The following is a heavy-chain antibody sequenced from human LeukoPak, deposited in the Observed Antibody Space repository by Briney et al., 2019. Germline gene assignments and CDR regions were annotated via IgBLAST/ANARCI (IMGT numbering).Heavy chain of an antibody. Sequence: PGGSLRLSCAASGFTFSDYYMSWIRQAPGKGLEWVANIKEDGSERNYVDSVRGRFTISRDNTKNSLYLEMNSLRAEDTAVYYCARDWGGGRYCSNDYWGQGTLVTVSS. D-gene: IGHD3-16*02. CDR2: IKEDGSER. CDR3: ARDWGGGRYCSNDY. V-gene: IGHV3-7*01. CDR1: GFTFSDYY. J-gene: IGHJ4*02.